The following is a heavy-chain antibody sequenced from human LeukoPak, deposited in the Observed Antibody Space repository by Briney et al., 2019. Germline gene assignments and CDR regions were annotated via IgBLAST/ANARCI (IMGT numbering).Heavy chain of an antibody. CDR2: ISSSGSTI. D-gene: IGHD3-22*01. CDR3: ARAPYYYDSSGYYGGHYYMDV. J-gene: IGHJ6*03. CDR1: GFTFSDYY. Sequence: GGSLRLSCAASGFTFSDYYMSWIRQAPGKGLEWVSYISSSGSTIHYADSVKGRFTISRDNAKNSLYLQMNSLRAEDTAVYYCARAPYYYDSSGYYGGHYYMDVWGKGTTVTVSS. V-gene: IGHV3-11*04.